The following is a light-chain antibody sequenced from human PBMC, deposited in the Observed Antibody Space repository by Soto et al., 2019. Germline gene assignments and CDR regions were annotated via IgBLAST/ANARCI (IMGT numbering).Light chain of an antibody. V-gene: IGLV4-69*01. J-gene: IGLJ3*02. CDR1: SGHNSYA. CDR3: QTWDTGIRV. CDR2: VNSDGSH. Sequence: QSVLTQSPSASASLGASVKLTCTLSSGHNSYAIAWHQLQPEKGPRYLMTVNSDGSHSRGAEIPDRFSGSSSGVDRYLTISSLQSEDEADYYCQTWDTGIRVFGGGTKVTVL.